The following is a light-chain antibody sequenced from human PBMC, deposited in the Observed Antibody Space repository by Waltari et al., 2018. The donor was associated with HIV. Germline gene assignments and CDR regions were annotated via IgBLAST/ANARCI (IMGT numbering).Light chain of an antibody. CDR1: QSVLYSSNNNNY. CDR2: WAS. CDR3: QQYYSAPVT. Sequence: DIVLSQSPEYPAVFLGERATINCSSSQSVLYSSNNNNYLAWFQQKPGQPPKVLIYWASNRVSGVPDRFSGGGSGTDFTLTISSLQAEDVAVYYCQQYYSAPVTFGGGTKVEIK. V-gene: IGKV4-1*01. J-gene: IGKJ4*01.